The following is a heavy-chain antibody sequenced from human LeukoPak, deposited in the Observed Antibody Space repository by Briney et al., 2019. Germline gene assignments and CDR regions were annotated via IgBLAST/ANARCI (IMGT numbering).Heavy chain of an antibody. CDR1: GGTFSSYA. J-gene: IGHJ4*02. V-gene: IGHV1-69*13. D-gene: IGHD3-10*01. Sequence: SVKVSCTASGGTFSSYAISWVRQAPGQGLEWMGGIIPIFGTANYAQKFQGRVTITADESTSTAYMELISLRSEDTAVYYCASHYYGSGNDYWGQGTLVTVSS. CDR2: IIPIFGTA. CDR3: ASHYYGSGNDY.